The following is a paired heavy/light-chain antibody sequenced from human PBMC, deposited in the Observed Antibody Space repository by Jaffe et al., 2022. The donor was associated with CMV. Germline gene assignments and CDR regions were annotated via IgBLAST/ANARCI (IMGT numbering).Heavy chain of an antibody. CDR1: GFTFSSYA. D-gene: IGHD1-26*01. CDR2: ISSNGGST. V-gene: IGHV3-64*01. Sequence: EVQLVESGGGLVQPGGSLRLSCAASGFTFSSYAMHWVRQAPGKGLEFVSVISSNGGSTYYANSVKGRFTISRDNSKNTLYLQMGSLRADDMAVYYCARVGWEPITPLGDTDYYYYMDVWGKGTTVTVSS. J-gene: IGHJ6*03. CDR3: ARVGWEPITPLGDTDYYYYMDV.
Light chain of an antibody. CDR2: AAS. V-gene: IGKV1-39*01. CDR1: QSISSY. Sequence: DIQMTQSPSSLSASVGDRVTITCRASQSISSYLNWYQQKPGKAPKLLIYAASSLQSGVPSRFSGSGSGTDFTLTISSLQPEDFATYYCQQSYSPLGMYTFGQGTKLEIK. CDR3: QQSYSPLGMYT. J-gene: IGKJ2*01.